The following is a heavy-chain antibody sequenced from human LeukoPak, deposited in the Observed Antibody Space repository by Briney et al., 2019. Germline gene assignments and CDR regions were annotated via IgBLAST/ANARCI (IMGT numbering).Heavy chain of an antibody. J-gene: IGHJ4*02. D-gene: IGHD1-20*01. CDR2: ISYDGSNK. Sequence: PGGSLRLSCAASGFTFSSYGMSWVRQAPGKGLEWVAVISYDGSNKYYADSVKGRLTISRDNSKNTLYLQMNSLRPEGTTVYYCAKSRHPYNWNDGAFFDYWGQGTLVTVSS. CDR3: AKSRHPYNWNDGAFFDY. CDR1: GFTFSSYG. V-gene: IGHV3-30*18.